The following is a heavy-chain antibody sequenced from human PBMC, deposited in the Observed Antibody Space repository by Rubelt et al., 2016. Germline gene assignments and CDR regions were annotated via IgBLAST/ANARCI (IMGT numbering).Heavy chain of an antibody. CDR1: GGSISSSSYY. D-gene: IGHD6-6*01. CDR3: ARVHSARIID. CDR2: VFFGGGT. Sequence: QLQLQESGPGLVKPSETLSLTCTVSGGSISSSSYYGGWIRQPPGKGLEWVGTVFFGGGTYYSPSLKSGVTISVDTSKRQLSLKLSAVTAADTAVYYCARVHSARIIDWGQGTLVTVSS. J-gene: IGHJ4*02. V-gene: IGHV4-39*01.